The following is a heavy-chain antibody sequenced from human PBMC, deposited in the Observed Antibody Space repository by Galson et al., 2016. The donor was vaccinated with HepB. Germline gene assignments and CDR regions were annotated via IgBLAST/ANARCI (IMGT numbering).Heavy chain of an antibody. CDR2: IKSKTNGGTT. Sequence: SLRLSCAASGFTFTNAWMNRVRQAPGMGLEWVGRIKSKTNGGTTDYAAPVKGRFTVSRDDSKNTLYLEMNSLKTEDTAVYYCTTLGYTYNAAFDIWGQGTMVTVSS. CDR3: TTLGYTYNAAFDI. V-gene: IGHV3-15*07. D-gene: IGHD1-1*01. CDR1: GFTFTNAW. J-gene: IGHJ3*02.